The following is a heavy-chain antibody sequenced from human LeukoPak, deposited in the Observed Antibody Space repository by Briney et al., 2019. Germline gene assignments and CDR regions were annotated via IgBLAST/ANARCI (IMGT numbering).Heavy chain of an antibody. V-gene: IGHV3-11*01. CDR2: ISSTGGTI. Sequence: GGSLRLSCAASGFIFSDYYMTWIRQAPGKGLEWVSYISSTGGTISCADSVKGRFTISRDNAKNSLYLQMNSLRAEDTAVYYCARNIGYCSSTNCYDSFHADYWGQGTLVAVSS. CDR3: ARNIGYCSSTNCYDSFHADY. D-gene: IGHD2-2*01. CDR1: GFIFSDYY. J-gene: IGHJ4*02.